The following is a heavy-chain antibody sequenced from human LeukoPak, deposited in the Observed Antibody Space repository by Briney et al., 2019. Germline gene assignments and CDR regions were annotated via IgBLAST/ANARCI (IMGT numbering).Heavy chain of an antibody. J-gene: IGHJ4*02. D-gene: IGHD6-13*01. CDR1: GFTFSDYY. V-gene: IGHV3-30*02. CDR3: AKDRAAAGRGGGYFDY. CDR2: IRYDGSNK. Sequence: GGSLRLSCAASGFTFSDYYMSWIHQAPGKGLEWVAFIRYDGSNKYYADSVKGRFTISRDNSKNTLYLQMNSLRAEDTAVYYCAKDRAAAGRGGGYFDYWGQGTLVTVSS.